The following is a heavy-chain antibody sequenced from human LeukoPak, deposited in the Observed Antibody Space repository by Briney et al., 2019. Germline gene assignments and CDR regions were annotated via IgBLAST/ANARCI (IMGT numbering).Heavy chain of an antibody. CDR1: GGSISTYY. CDR3: ARGWALRGPYYMDV. Sequence: SETLSLTCTVSGGSISTYYWRWIRQPPGKGPEWLGYIYYSGSTNYNPSLKSRVTISVDTSKNQFSLKLISVTAADTAVYYCARGWALRGPYYMDVWGKGTTVTVSS. V-gene: IGHV4-59*01. CDR2: IYYSGST. D-gene: IGHD1-26*01. J-gene: IGHJ6*03.